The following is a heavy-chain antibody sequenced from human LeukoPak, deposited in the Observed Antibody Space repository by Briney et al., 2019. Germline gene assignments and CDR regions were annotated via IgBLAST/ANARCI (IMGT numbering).Heavy chain of an antibody. J-gene: IGHJ4*02. D-gene: IGHD6-6*01. CDR3: AKGSRSSRPYYFDC. CDR2: ITDSGGDT. CDR1: GFTFRNYA. V-gene: IGHV3-23*01. Sequence: GGSLRLSCATSGFTFRNYAMSWVRQTPEKGLEWVSAITDSGGDTYHADSVKGRFTISRDNSKNVLYLQMNSLRAEDTAMYYCAKGSRSSRPYYFDCWGQGALVTVSS.